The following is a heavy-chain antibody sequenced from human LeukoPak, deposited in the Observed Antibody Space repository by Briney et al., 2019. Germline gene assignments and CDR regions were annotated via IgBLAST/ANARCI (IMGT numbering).Heavy chain of an antibody. CDR1: GYRFTTDY. J-gene: IGHJ4*02. CDR2: IYPGDSDT. Sequence: GESLKISCKASGYRFTTDYIGWVRQMPGKGLEWMGIIYPGDSDTRYSPSFQGQVTISADKSISTAYLQWSSLKASDTAMYYCARVYYGDYITGYYFDYWGQGTLVTVSS. CDR3: ARVYYGDYITGYYFDY. V-gene: IGHV5-51*01. D-gene: IGHD4-17*01.